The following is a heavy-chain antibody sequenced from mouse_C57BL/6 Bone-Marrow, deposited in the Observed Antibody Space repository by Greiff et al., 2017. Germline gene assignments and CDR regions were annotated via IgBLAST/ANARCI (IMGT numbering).Heavy chain of an antibody. CDR3: ARSRLLGYSNWYFDV. Sequence: DVMLVESGGGLVQPGGSLKLSCAASGIDFSRYWMSWVRRAPGKGLEWIGEINPDSSTINYAPSLKDKFIISRDNAKNTLYLQMSKVRSEDTALYYCARSRLLGYSNWYFDVWGTGTTVTVSS. CDR1: GIDFSRYW. CDR2: INPDSSTI. D-gene: IGHD2-5*01. J-gene: IGHJ1*03. V-gene: IGHV4-1*01.